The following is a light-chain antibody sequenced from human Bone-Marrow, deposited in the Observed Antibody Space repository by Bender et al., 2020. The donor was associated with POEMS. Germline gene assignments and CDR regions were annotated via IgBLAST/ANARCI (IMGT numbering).Light chain of an antibody. CDR3: QAWDTYSVI. V-gene: IGLV3-1*01. CDR2: QDT. J-gene: IGLJ2*01. CDR1: DLGDKY. Sequence: EVTQPPSVSVSLGQTASITCSGDDLGDKYVAWYQQKPGQSPVLVIYQDTKRPSGIPERFSGSNSGNTATLTISGTQAMDEADYYCQAWDTYSVIFGGGTKLTVL.